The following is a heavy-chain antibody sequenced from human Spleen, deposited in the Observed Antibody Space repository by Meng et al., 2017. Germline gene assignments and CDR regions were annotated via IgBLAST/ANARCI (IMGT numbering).Heavy chain of an antibody. J-gene: IGHJ2*01. CDR2: ISGSGGST. Sequence: GESLKISCAASGFTFSSYAMSWVRQAPGKGLEWVSAISGSGGSTYYADSVKGRFTISRDNSKNTLYLQMNSLRAEDTAVYYCASYGDYALYWYFDLWGHGTLVTVSS. CDR1: GFTFSSYA. D-gene: IGHD4-17*01. CDR3: ASYGDYALYWYFDL. V-gene: IGHV3-23*01.